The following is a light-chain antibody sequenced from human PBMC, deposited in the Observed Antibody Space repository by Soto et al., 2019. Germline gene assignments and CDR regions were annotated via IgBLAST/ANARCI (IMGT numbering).Light chain of an antibody. CDR2: DVS. J-gene: IGKJ1*01. CDR3: QQYNGYSRT. Sequence: IHLTQSPSTLPASVVDIVTITCXASQSIGDSLAWYQQKPGKAPYLLISDVSSLERGVPSRFSGSGSGTEFTLTISSMQPDDFATFYCQQYNGYSRTFGQGTKVDI. V-gene: IGKV1-5*01. CDR1: QSIGDS.